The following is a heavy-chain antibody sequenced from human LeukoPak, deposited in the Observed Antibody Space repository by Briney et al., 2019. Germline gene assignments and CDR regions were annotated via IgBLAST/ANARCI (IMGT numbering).Heavy chain of an antibody. V-gene: IGHV4-59*01. J-gene: IGHJ6*04. CDR3: ARGPPYAPGVLDV. D-gene: IGHD7-27*01. CDR2: IYHSGTS. Sequence: SETLSLTCTVSSASISTYYWSWIRQPPGKGLEWIGYIYHSGTSNYNPSLKSRVTMSVDTSKSQFSLSLSSVTSADTAVYYCARGPPYAPGVLDVWGKGTTVTISS. CDR1: SASISTYY.